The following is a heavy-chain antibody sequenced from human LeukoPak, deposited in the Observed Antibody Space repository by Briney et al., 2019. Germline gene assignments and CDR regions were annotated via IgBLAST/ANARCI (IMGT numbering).Heavy chain of an antibody. D-gene: IGHD3-10*01. V-gene: IGHV1-2*02. Sequence: ASVKVSCKASGYTFTAYYMHWVRQAPGQGLEWMGWINPNSGGTNSSQKFQDRVTLTRDTSISTAYMELGSLRSDDTAIYYCARAYGSGSSYHPDYWGQGTLVTVSS. J-gene: IGHJ4*02. CDR3: ARAYGSGSSYHPDY. CDR2: INPNSGGT. CDR1: GYTFTAYY.